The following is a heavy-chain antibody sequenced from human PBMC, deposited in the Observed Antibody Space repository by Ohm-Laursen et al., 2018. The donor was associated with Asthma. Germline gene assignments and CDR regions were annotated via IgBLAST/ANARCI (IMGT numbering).Heavy chain of an antibody. D-gene: IGHD3-22*01. J-gene: IGHJ6*02. CDR2: ISSSSSTI. Sequence: SLRLSCAASGFTFSSYSMNWVRQAPGKGLEWVSYISSSSSTIYYADSVKGRFTISRDNAKNSLYLQMNSLRAEDTAVYYCAREKGSGSWSYGMDVWGQGTTVTVSS. CDR1: GFTFSSYS. CDR3: AREKGSGSWSYGMDV. V-gene: IGHV3-48*01.